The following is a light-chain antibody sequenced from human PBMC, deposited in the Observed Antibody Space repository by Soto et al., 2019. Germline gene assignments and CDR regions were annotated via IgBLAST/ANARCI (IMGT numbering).Light chain of an antibody. CDR2: SNN. J-gene: IGLJ3*02. CDR3: AAWDDSLNGWV. V-gene: IGLV1-44*01. Sequence: VLTQSPSASGTPGQRVTISCSGSSSNIGSNTVNWYQQLPGTAPKLLIYSNNQRPSGVPDRFSGSKSGTSASLAISGLQSEDEADYYCAAWDDSLNGWVFGGGTKLTVL. CDR1: SSNIGSNT.